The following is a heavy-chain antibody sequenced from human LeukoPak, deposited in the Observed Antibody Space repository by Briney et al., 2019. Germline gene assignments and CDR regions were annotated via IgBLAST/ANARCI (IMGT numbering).Heavy chain of an antibody. J-gene: IGHJ6*02. CDR2: IKQDGSEK. D-gene: IGHD6-13*01. Sequence: PGGSLRLSCAASGFTFSSYGMHWVRQAPGKGLEWVANIKQDGSEKVYVDSVKGRFTISRDNAKSSPYLQMSGLRAEDTAVYYCARDPYSSSWSYGMDVWGQGTTVTVSS. CDR3: ARDPYSSSWSYGMDV. CDR1: GFTFSSYG. V-gene: IGHV3-7*03.